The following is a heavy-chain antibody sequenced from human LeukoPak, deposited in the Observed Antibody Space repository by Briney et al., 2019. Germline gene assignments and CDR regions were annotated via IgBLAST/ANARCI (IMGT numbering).Heavy chain of an antibody. D-gene: IGHD2-15*01. CDR3: AREPRDSNAPHLYYYMEV. CDR2: INHSGST. V-gene: IGHV4-34*01. J-gene: IGHJ6*03. Sequence: PSETLSLTCAVYGGSFSGYYWSWIRQPPGKGLEWIGEINHSGSTNYNPSLKSRVTISVDTSKNQFSLKLSSVTAADTAVYYCAREPRDSNAPHLYYYMEVWGKGTTVTVSS. CDR1: GGSFSGYY.